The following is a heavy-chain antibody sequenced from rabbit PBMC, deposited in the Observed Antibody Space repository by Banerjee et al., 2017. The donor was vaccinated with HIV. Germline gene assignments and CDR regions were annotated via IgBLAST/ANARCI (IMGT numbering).Heavy chain of an antibody. V-gene: IGHV1S40*01. D-gene: IGHD4-2*01. CDR3: ARGSAYAGAGYAL. CDR2: IGAGSGTT. Sequence: QSLEESGGDLVKPGGTLTLTCTASGFTLSSYWMYWVRQAPGKGLEWIGCIGAGSGTTYYASWAKGRFTISETSSTTVALQMTSLTAADTATYFCARGSAYAGAGYALWGQGTLVTVS. CDR1: GFTLSSYW. J-gene: IGHJ4*01.